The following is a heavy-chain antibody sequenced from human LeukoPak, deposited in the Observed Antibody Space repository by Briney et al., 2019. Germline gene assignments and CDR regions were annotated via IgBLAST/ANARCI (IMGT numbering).Heavy chain of an antibody. Sequence: SETLSLTCTVSGGSISSGGYYWSWIRQHPGKGLEWIGYIYYSGSTHYNPSLKSRVTISVDTSKNQFSLKLSSVTAADTAVYYCARALWFGELSTNNWFDPWGQGTLVTVSS. CDR3: ARALWFGELSTNNWFDP. V-gene: IGHV4-31*03. CDR2: IYYSGST. D-gene: IGHD3-10*01. J-gene: IGHJ5*02. CDR1: GGSISSGGYY.